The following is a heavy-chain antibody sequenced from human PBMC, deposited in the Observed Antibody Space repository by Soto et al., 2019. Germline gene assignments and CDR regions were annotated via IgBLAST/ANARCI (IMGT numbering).Heavy chain of an antibody. CDR3: ARAGRTLYYNIFEH. D-gene: IGHD3-10*01. CDR1: GFSLTTSGVG. J-gene: IGHJ4*02. Sequence: QITLRESGPTLVKPTQTLTLTCTFSGFSLTTSGVGVGWIRQPPGKALEWLALIYWDDDKRYSPSLKNRLAITKDTSQNQVVLTMTNMDPVDTATYYCARAGRTLYYNIFEHWGQGTLVTVSS. CDR2: IYWDDDK. V-gene: IGHV2-5*02.